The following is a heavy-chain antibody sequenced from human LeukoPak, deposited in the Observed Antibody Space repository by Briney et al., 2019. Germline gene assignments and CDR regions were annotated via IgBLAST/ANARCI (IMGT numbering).Heavy chain of an antibody. CDR3: ARLGIAVAVPLDY. CDR2: ISYDGSNK. CDR1: GFPFDDYA. Sequence: GGSLRLSCAGSGFPFDDYAMHWVRHAPGKGLEWVAVISYDGSNKYYADSVKGRFTISRDNSKNTLYLQMNSLRAEGTAVYYCARLGIAVAVPLDYWGQGTLVTVSS. V-gene: IGHV3-30-3*01. J-gene: IGHJ4*02. D-gene: IGHD6-19*01.